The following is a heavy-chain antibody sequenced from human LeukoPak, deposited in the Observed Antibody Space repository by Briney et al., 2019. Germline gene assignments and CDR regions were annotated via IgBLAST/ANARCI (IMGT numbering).Heavy chain of an antibody. CDR1: GFTFSSYG. CDR3: ARDITAYYYSSSSGY. J-gene: IGHJ4*02. V-gene: IGHV3-30*02. D-gene: IGHD6-6*01. Sequence: GGSVRLSCAASGFTFSSYGMHWVRQAPGKGLEWVAFIRYDGSNKYYADSVKGRFTISRDNSKNTLYLQMNSLRAEDTAVYYCARDITAYYYSSSSGYWGQGTLVTVSS. CDR2: IRYDGSNK.